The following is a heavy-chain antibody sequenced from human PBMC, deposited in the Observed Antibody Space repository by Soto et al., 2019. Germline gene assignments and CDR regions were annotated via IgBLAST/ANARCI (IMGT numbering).Heavy chain of an antibody. CDR1: GPPLTSNF. D-gene: IGHD3-22*01. J-gene: IGHJ3*02. CDR2: IYYSGST. V-gene: IGHV4-59*13. Sequence: PSETLSLTWNVSGPPLTSNFKFWIRQPPGKGLEWIGYIYYSGSTNYNPSLKSRVTISVDTSKNQFSLKLSSVTAADTAVYYYARDRPYYYDSSGRNDAFDIWGQVTRVTVAS. CDR3: ARDRPYYYDSSGRNDAFDI.